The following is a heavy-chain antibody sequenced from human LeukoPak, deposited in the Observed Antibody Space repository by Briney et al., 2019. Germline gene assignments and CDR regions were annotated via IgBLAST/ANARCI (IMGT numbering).Heavy chain of an antibody. V-gene: IGHV1-18*01. J-gene: IGHJ5*02. CDR3: ARGVSGVTPP. Sequence: ASVKVSCKTSVYTFTSYDISWVRQAPGQGPEWLGWINTNNANTHYAQSLQDRVTLTTDTSTSTAYMELRSLKSDDTAVYYCARGVSGVTPPWGQGTLVSVSS. CDR2: INTNNANT. D-gene: IGHD4-23*01. CDR1: VYTFTSYD.